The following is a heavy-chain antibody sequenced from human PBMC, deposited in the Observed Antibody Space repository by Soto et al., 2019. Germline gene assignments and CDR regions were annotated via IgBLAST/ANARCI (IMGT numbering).Heavy chain of an antibody. V-gene: IGHV1-8*01. D-gene: IGHD3-10*01. CDR3: ARGKVLLWFGESQGWFDP. Sequence: GASVKVSCKASGYTFTSYDINWVRQATGQGLEWMGWMNPNSGNTGYAQNFQGRVTMTRNTSISTAYMELSSLRSEDTAVYYCARGKVLLWFGESQGWFDPWGQGTLVTVSS. J-gene: IGHJ5*02. CDR1: GYTFTSYD. CDR2: MNPNSGNT.